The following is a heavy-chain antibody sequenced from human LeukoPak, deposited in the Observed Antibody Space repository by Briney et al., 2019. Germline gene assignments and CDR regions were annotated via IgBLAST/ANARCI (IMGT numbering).Heavy chain of an antibody. J-gene: IGHJ4*02. V-gene: IGHV4-59*01. CDR2: IYYSGST. Sequence: SETLSLTCAVSGASINTYYWSWFRQPPGKGLEWIGYIYYSGSTNYNPSLENRVTISVDTSKKQFSLKLSSVTAADTAVYYCARAPTYRSGWYVDYWGQGTLVTVSS. CDR3: ARAPTYRSGWYVDY. D-gene: IGHD6-19*01. CDR1: GASINTYY.